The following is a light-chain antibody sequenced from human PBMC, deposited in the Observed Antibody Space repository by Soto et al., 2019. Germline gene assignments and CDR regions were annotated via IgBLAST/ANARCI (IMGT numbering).Light chain of an antibody. CDR1: QSVSGD. Sequence: EIVMTQSPATLSVSPGERATLSCRASQSVSGDLAWYQQKPGQAPRLLIYGASTRATGIPARFGGSGSGTEFTLTISSLQSEDFAVYYCQQYDSWPLTFGGGTKVENK. CDR2: GAS. CDR3: QQYDSWPLT. J-gene: IGKJ4*01. V-gene: IGKV3-15*01.